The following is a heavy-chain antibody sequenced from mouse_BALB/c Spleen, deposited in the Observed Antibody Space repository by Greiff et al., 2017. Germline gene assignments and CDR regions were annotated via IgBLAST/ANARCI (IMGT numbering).Heavy chain of an antibody. D-gene: IGHD1-1*01. CDR1: GFTFSDYY. V-gene: IGHV5-4*02. J-gene: IGHJ1*01. CDR2: ISDGGSYT. CDR3: ARDPGYYGSRAWYFDV. Sequence: EVQLVESGGGLVKPGGSLKLSCAASGFTFSDYYMYWVRQTPEKRLEWVATISDGGSYTYYPDSVKRRFTISRDNAKNNLYLQMSSLKSEDTAMYYCARDPGYYGSRAWYFDVWGAGTTVTVSS.